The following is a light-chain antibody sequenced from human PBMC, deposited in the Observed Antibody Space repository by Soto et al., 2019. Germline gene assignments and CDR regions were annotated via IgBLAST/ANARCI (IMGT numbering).Light chain of an antibody. CDR1: QTISSW. CDR3: PQYNNSPWT. CDR2: DAS. V-gene: IGKV1-5*01. J-gene: IGKJ1*01. Sequence: DIQMTQSPSTLSASIGDRVTITCRASQTISSWLAWYQQRPGKAPKLLISDASSLESGVPSRFTGSGSGTEFTLTISSLHPDDFTPYYCPQYNNSPWTLGQGTRMDIK.